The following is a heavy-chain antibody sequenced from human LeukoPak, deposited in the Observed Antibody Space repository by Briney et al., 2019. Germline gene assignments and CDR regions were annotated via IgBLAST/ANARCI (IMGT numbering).Heavy chain of an antibody. D-gene: IGHD2-2*01. J-gene: IGHJ5*02. CDR3: ARDPGGDFVVPGDP. CDR2: INTNTGNP. V-gene: IGHV7-4-1*02. CDR1: GYAFIDYA. Sequence: GASVKVSCKASGYAFIDYAINWVRQAPGKGLEWMGWINTNTGNPTYAQGFTGRFVFSLDTSVSTTYLQISSLKAEDTAVYYCARDPGGDFVVPGDPWGQGTLVTVSS.